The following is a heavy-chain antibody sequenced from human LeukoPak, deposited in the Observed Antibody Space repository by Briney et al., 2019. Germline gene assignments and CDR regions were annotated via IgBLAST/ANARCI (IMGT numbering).Heavy chain of an antibody. D-gene: IGHD1-26*01. CDR1: GFTFSSYA. J-gene: IGHJ3*02. CDR3: VKDQWENPDAFVS. Sequence: GGSLRLSCSASGFTFSSYAMHCVRQAPGKGLEYVSAISSNGGSTYYADSVKGRFTISRDNSKNTLYLQMSSLRAEDTAVYYCVKDQWENPDAFVSWGQGTMVTVSS. V-gene: IGHV3-64D*06. CDR2: ISSNGGST.